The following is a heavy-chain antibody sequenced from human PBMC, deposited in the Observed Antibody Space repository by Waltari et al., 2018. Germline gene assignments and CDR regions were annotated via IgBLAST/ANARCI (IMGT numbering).Heavy chain of an antibody. J-gene: IGHJ6*03. CDR1: GFNFNYYW. D-gene: IGHD6-13*01. CDR3: AREVAAAYYIKV. Sequence: EVQLVESGGGLVQPGGSLRLSCAGSGFNFNYYWMSWVRQAPGKGLEWVANIKEDGSEKYYVDSVKGRFTISRDNAKNSLYLQMNGLRGEDTGVYYCAREVAAAYYIKVWGKGTTVTVSS. V-gene: IGHV3-7*01. CDR2: IKEDGSEK.